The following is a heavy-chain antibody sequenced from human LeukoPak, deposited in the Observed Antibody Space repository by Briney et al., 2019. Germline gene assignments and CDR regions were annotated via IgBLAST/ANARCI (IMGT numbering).Heavy chain of an antibody. CDR1: GFTFSSYA. J-gene: IGHJ4*02. CDR2: ISYDGTTK. Sequence: GRSLRLSCAASGFTFSSYAMHWVRQAPDKGLEWVALISYDGTTKYYADSVKGRFTIFRDNSKNTLYLQMNSLRAEDTAVYYCARDLGGGYYPDYWGQGTLVTVSS. CDR3: ARDLGGGYYPDY. D-gene: IGHD1-26*01. V-gene: IGHV3-30*04.